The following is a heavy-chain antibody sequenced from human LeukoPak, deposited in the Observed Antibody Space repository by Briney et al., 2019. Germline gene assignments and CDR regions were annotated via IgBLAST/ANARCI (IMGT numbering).Heavy chain of an antibody. D-gene: IGHD3-9*01. V-gene: IGHV3-48*01. CDR3: AREGGDYDILTGYYNWRRFDY. J-gene: IGHJ4*02. CDR1: GLTFSSYS. CDR2: ISSSSSTI. Sequence: GGSLRLSCAASGLTFSSYSMNWVRQAPGKGLEWVSYISSSSSTIYYADSVKGRFTISRDDAKNSLYLQMNSLRAEDTAVYYCAREGGDYDILTGYYNWRRFDYWGQGTLVTVSS.